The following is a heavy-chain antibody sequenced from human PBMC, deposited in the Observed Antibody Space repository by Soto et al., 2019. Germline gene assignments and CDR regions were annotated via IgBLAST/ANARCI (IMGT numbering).Heavy chain of an antibody. CDR1: GFTFTNAW. CDR3: LRERGPFDALKM. CDR2: IWANGINK. J-gene: IGHJ3*02. V-gene: IGHV3-33*08. D-gene: IGHD3-16*01. Sequence: PVWSLRLSFSASGFTFTNAWMSWVRQAPGKGLEWLTVIWANGINKYYADSVRGRFTISRDNSKNTLDLQRNNLRLEDTALYDGLRERGPFDALKMCGQWT.